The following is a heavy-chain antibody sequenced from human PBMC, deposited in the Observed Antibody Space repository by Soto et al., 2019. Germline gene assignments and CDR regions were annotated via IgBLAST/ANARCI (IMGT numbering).Heavy chain of an antibody. CDR2: IIPIFGTA. Sequence: SVKVSCKASGGTFSSYAISWVRQAPGQGLEWMGGIIPIFGTANYAQKFQGRVTITADKSTSTAYMELSSLRSEDTAVYYCHFADRYYYYYSMDVWGQGTTVTVSS. V-gene: IGHV1-69*06. CDR1: GGTFSSYA. CDR3: HFADRYYYYYSMDV. J-gene: IGHJ6*02.